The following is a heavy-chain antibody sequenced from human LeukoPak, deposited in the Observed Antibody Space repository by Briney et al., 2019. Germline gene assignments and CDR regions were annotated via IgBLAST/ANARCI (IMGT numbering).Heavy chain of an antibody. CDR2: ISGSGGST. D-gene: IGHD3-22*01. CDR3: AKDQPYYYDSSGYSDAFDI. V-gene: IGHV3-23*01. J-gene: IGHJ3*02. CDR1: GFTFSSYA. Sequence: GGSLRLSCAASGFTFSSYAMSWVRQAPGKGLEWVSAISGSGGSTYYADSVKGRFTISRDNSKNTLYLQMNSLRAEDAAVYYCAKDQPYYYDSSGYSDAFDIWGQGTMVTVSS.